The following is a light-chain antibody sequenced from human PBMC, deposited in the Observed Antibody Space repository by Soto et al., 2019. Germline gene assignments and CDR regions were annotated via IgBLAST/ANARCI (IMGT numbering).Light chain of an antibody. J-gene: IGKJ5*01. CDR1: QKSSPW. Sequence: DIEMVQSPSALSASVGDTVTITCRASQKSSPWLAWYQQKPRQATKLLMYDVSSLKRGVPSRFSGSGSGTEFTLTISSLQPDDFANYYCQQLNSYLSITFGQGTRLEIK. CDR2: DVS. CDR3: QQLNSYLSIT. V-gene: IGKV1-5*01.